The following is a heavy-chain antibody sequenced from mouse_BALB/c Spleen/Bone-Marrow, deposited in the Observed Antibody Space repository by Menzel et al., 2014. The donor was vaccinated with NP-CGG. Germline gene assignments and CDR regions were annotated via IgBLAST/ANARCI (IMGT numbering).Heavy chain of an antibody. V-gene: IGHV5-17*02. CDR1: GFTFSSFG. D-gene: IGHD2-3*01. J-gene: IGHJ4*01. CDR2: ISTGSSTI. Sequence: EVKLVESGGGLVQPGGSRKLSCAASGFTFSSFGMHWVRQAPEKGLEWVAYISTGSSTIYYADTVKGRFTISRDNPKNTLFLQMASLRAEDTAMYYCARADGAMDYWGQGTSVTASS. CDR3: ARADGAMDY.